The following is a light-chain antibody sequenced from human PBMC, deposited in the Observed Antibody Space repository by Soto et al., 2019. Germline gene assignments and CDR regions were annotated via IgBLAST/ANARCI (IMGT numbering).Light chain of an antibody. CDR3: QQYNNWPPL. CDR2: GAS. V-gene: IGKV3D-15*01. Sequence: EILMTQSPATLSVSPWERATLSCTASQSVSINLAWFQQKPGQAPRLLIYGASTRATGIPARFSGSGSGTEFTLTIGSLQSEDFAVYYCQQYNNWPPLFGPGTKVDIK. J-gene: IGKJ3*01. CDR1: QSVSIN.